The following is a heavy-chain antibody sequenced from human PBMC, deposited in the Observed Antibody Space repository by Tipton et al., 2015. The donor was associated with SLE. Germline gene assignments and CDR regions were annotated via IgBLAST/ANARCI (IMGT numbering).Heavy chain of an antibody. CDR2: IYYSGST. V-gene: IGHV4-61*08. D-gene: IGHD3-3*01. Sequence: LRLSCAVSGGSISSGGYSWSWIRQPPGKGLEWIGYIYYSGSTNYNPSLKSRVTISVDTSKSQFSLKLSSVTAADTAVYYCARGGGIRFLEWDYYYMDVWGKGTTVTVSS. CDR3: ARGGGIRFLEWDYYYMDV. CDR1: GGSISSGGYS. J-gene: IGHJ6*03.